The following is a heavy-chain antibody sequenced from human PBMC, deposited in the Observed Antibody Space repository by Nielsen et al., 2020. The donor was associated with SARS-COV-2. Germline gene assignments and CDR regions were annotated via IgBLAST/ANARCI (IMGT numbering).Heavy chain of an antibody. CDR2: ISWNSGSI. J-gene: IGHJ3*02. CDR3: AKVHYDAFDI. V-gene: IGHV3-9*01. D-gene: IGHD1-26*01. Sequence: SLKISCAASGFTFDDYAMHWVRQAPGKGLEWVSGISWNSGSIGYADSVKGRFTISRDNAKNSLYLRMNSLRAEDTALYYCAKVHYDAFDIWGQGTMVTVSS. CDR1: GFTFDDYA.